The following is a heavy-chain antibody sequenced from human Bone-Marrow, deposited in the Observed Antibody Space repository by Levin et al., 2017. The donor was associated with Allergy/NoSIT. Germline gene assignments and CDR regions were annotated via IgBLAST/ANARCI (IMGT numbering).Heavy chain of an antibody. CDR1: GYTFTGYY. D-gene: IGHD2-2*02. CDR3: ARGDCSSTSCYTGGFDP. CDR2: INPNSGGT. Sequence: ASVKVSCKASGYTFTGYYMHWVRQAPGQGLEWMGWINPNSGGTNYAQKFQGRVTMTRDTSISTAYMELSRLRSDDTAVYYCARGDCSSTSCYTGGFDPWGQGTLVTVSS. J-gene: IGHJ5*02. V-gene: IGHV1-2*02.